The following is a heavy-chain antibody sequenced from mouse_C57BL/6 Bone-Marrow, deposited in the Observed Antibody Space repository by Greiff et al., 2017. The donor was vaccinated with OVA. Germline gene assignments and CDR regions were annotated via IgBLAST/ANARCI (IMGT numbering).Heavy chain of an antibody. J-gene: IGHJ2*01. Sequence: VQLQQSGPELVKPGASVKISCKASGYTFTDYYMNWVKQSHGKSLEWIGDINPNNGGTSYNQKFKGKATLTVDKSSSTAYMELRSLTSEDSAVYYCARDIGYYGPYYFDYWGQGTTLTVSS. CDR3: ARDIGYYGPYYFDY. D-gene: IGHD1-1*01. V-gene: IGHV1-26*01. CDR1: GYTFTDYY. CDR2: INPNNGGT.